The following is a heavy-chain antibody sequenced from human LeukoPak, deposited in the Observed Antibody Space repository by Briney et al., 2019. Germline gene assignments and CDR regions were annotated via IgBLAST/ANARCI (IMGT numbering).Heavy chain of an antibody. CDR3: AKGTDYYYYYYMDV. V-gene: IGHV3-23*01. Sequence: GGSLKLSCAASGFTFSSYAMSWVRQAPGKGLEWVSAISGSGGSTYYADSVKGRFTISRDNSKNTLYLQMNSLRAEDTAVYYCAKGTDYYYYYYMDVWGKGTTVTVSS. CDR2: ISGSGGST. CDR1: GFTFSSYA. J-gene: IGHJ6*03.